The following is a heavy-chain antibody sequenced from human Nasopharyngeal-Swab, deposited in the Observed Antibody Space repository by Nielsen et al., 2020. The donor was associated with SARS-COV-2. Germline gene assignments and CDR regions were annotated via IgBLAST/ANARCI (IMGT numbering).Heavy chain of an antibody. CDR1: GGSVSSGSYY. Sequence: SETLSLTCTVSGGSVSSGSYYWTWLRQPPGKGLEWIGYIYYSGSTNYNPSLKSRVTISVDTSKNQFSLKLSSVTAADTAVYYCARSGSYYYGMDVWGQGTTVTVSS. J-gene: IGHJ6*02. CDR2: IYYSGST. V-gene: IGHV4-61*01. CDR3: ARSGSYYYGMDV.